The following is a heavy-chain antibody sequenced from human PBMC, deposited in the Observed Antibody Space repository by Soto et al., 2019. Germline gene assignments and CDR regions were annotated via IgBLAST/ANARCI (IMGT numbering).Heavy chain of an antibody. CDR1: GDIFSGYS. CDR3: ARDLGSGYDPGDY. D-gene: IGHD5-12*01. V-gene: IGHV1-69*14. Sequence: QVQLVQSGAEVKKPGSSVNVSCKTSGDIFSGYSISWVRQARGQGLEWMGGIIPIFGTTNYAQRFQGRVTSTADKSTSTVYMELYSLTSEVTAVYYCARDLGSGYDPGDYWGQGTLVTVSS. J-gene: IGHJ4*02. CDR2: IIPIFGTT.